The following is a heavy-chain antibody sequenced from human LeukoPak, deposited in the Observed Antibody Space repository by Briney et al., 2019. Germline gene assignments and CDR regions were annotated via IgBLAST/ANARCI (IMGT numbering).Heavy chain of an antibody. CDR1: GGSLSGYY. V-gene: IGHV4-59*01. CDR3: ARGVYGAYFDF. J-gene: IGHJ4*02. D-gene: IGHD4-17*01. CDR2: RESNGYT. Sequence: PSETLSLTCSFSGGSLSGYYWSWLRQPPGKGLEWIAYRESNGYTEYYPSLMSRVKISLDTSKNQLSLKPTSVTAADTAVYYCARGVYGAYFDFWGQRTLVTVSS.